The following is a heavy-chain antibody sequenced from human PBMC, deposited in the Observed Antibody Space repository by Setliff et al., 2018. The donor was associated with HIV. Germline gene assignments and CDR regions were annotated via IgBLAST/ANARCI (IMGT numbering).Heavy chain of an antibody. V-gene: IGHV3-64D*09. J-gene: IGHJ6*03. Sequence: PGGSLRLSCSASGFTFSSYAMHWARQAPGKGLEYVSAISSNGGSTYYADSVKGRFTISRDNSKNTLYLQMSSLRAEDTAVYYCVKARVDGDYYYYYYMDVWGKGTTVTVSS. D-gene: IGHD4-17*01. CDR3: VKARVDGDYYYYYYMDV. CDR1: GFTFSSYA. CDR2: ISSNGGST.